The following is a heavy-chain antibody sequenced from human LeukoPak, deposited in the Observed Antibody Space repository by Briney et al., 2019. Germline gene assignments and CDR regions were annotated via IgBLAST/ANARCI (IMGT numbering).Heavy chain of an antibody. CDR1: GGSISSGSYY. Sequence: SQTLSLTCTVSGGSISSGSYYWSWIRQPAGKGLEWIGRIYTSGRTNYNPSLKSRVTISVDTSKNQFSLKLSSVTAADTAVYYCARDPSLWEQWPYFDYWGQGTLVTVSS. D-gene: IGHD6-19*01. V-gene: IGHV4-61*02. CDR2: IYTSGRT. CDR3: ARDPSLWEQWPYFDY. J-gene: IGHJ4*02.